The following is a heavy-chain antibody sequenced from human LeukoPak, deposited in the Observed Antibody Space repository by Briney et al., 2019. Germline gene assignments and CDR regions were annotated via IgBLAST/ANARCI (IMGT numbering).Heavy chain of an antibody. J-gene: IGHJ5*02. D-gene: IGHD6-19*01. Sequence: PGGSLRLSCAASGFALDDFGMSWVRQGPGMGLEWVSSINRNGVTTWYADSVRGRFTISRDNAKNSLYLQMNTVRAEDTAFYYCARGGWYGGNWFAPWGQGTLVTVSS. CDR1: GFALDDFG. CDR3: ARGGWYGGNWFAP. V-gene: IGHV3-20*04. CDR2: INRNGVTT.